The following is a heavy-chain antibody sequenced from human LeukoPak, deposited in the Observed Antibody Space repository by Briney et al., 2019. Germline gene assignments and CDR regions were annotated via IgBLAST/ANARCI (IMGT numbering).Heavy chain of an antibody. Sequence: GGTLRLSCAASGFTFSSYGMSWVRQAPGKGLEWVSAISGSGGSTYYADSVKGRFTISRDNSKNTLYLQMNSLRAEDPAVYYCARGHTAVTRHFDFWGQGTLVTVSS. V-gene: IGHV3-23*01. J-gene: IGHJ4*02. CDR2: ISGSGGST. CDR3: ARGHTAVTRHFDF. CDR1: GFTFSSYG. D-gene: IGHD4-17*01.